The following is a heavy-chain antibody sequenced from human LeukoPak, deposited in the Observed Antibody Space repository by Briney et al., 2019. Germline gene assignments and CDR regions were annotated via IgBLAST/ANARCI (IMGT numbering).Heavy chain of an antibody. V-gene: IGHV3-9*01. CDR1: GFTFDDDS. D-gene: IGHD2-2*01. Sequence: SLGPSRAPPGFTFDDDSMHRGREAPGKGLEWVSGISWNIGCIGYADSVKGRFTISRDNAKNSLYLQMNSLRAEDTALYYCAKAQTPDTVVVPAASPYNWFDPWGQGTLVTVSS. J-gene: IGHJ5*02. CDR2: ISWNIGCI. CDR3: AKAQTPDTVVVPAASPYNWFDP.